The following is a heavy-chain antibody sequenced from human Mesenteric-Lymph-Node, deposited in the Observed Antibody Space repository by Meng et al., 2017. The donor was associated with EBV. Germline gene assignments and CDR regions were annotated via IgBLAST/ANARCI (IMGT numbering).Heavy chain of an antibody. D-gene: IGHD5-24*01. Sequence: VHVVQSGAEVEKPGASGKVSCKASGYTFSRYGFNWVRQAPGQGLEWMGWISPYTGITDYAQKLQDRVTMTTDTSTSTVYMELRSLRSDDTAAYYCARERVEMSTVVLDYWGQGTLVTVSS. CDR2: ISPYTGIT. CDR1: GYTFSRYG. V-gene: IGHV1-18*01. CDR3: ARERVEMSTVVLDY. J-gene: IGHJ4*02.